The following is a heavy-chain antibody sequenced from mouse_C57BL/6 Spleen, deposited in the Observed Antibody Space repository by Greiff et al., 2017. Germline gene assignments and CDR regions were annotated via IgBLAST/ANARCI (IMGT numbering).Heavy chain of an antibody. Sequence: QVQLQQSGAELVRPGASVKLSCKASGYTFTDYYINWVKQRPGQGLEWIARIYPGSGNTYYNEKFKGKATLTAEKSSSTAYMQLSSLTSEDSAVYFCAKTAQATSLYLDYWGKGTTLTVSS. V-gene: IGHV1-76*01. CDR3: AKTAQATSLYLDY. D-gene: IGHD3-2*02. J-gene: IGHJ2*01. CDR1: GYTFTDYY. CDR2: IYPGSGNT.